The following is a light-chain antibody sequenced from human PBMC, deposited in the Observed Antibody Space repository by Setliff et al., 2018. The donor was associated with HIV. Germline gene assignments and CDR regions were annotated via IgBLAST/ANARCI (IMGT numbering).Light chain of an antibody. CDR3: AAWDDSLNGHVV. J-gene: IGLJ2*01. CDR1: SSNIGSNT. Sequence: SALTQPPSASGTPGQRVTISCSGSSSNIGSNTVSWYQQLPGTAPKLLIYGNNQRPSGVPDRFSGPKSGTSASLAISGLQSEDEADYYCAAWDDSLNGHVVFGGGTKVTVL. V-gene: IGLV1-44*01. CDR2: GNN.